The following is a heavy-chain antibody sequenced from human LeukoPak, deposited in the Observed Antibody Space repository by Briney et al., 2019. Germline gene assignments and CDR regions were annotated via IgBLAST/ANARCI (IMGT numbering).Heavy chain of an antibody. Sequence: SEILSLTCTVSGGSISPYYWTWIRQPPGKGLEWIGYIYYNGNTNYNPSLKSRITISVDTSKNQFSLRLKSVTAADTAVYYCASGSIAVSGPLGYWGQGTLVTVSS. CDR2: IYYNGNT. CDR1: GGSISPYY. D-gene: IGHD6-19*01. V-gene: IGHV4-59*01. J-gene: IGHJ4*02. CDR3: ASGSIAVSGPLGY.